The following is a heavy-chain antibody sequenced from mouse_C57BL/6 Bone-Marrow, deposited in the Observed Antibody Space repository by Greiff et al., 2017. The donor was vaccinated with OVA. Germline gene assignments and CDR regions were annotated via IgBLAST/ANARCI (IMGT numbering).Heavy chain of an antibody. Sequence: QVQLQQSGPGLVQPSQSLSITCTVSGFSFTSYGVHWVRQSPGKGLEWLGVIWRGGSTDYNAAFMSSLSITTANSKSPVFFKMNSLQADDTAIYYCATYGGYSAWFAYWGQGTLVTVSA. V-gene: IGHV2-5*01. D-gene: IGHD2-3*01. CDR2: IWRGGST. CDR1: GFSFTSYG. J-gene: IGHJ3*01. CDR3: ATYGGYSAWFAY.